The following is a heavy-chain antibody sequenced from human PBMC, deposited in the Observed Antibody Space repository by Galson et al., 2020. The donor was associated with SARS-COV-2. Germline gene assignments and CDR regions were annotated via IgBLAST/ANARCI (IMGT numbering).Heavy chain of an antibody. CDR3: VRDGGYNYEC. J-gene: IGHJ1*01. D-gene: IGHD3-16*01. V-gene: IGHV3-64D*06. CDR2: ISSNGGSK. Sequence: GESLKISCSASGFTFSGYDMYWVRQAPGKGLEYVSSISSNGGSKYYADSVKGRFTISRDNPKKTLYLQMSSLRPEDTALYYCVRDGGYNYECWGRWSLVTVSS. CDR1: GFTFSGYD.